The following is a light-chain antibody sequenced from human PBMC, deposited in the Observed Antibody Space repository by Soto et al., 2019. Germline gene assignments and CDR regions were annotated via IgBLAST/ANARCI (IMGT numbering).Light chain of an antibody. Sequence: QSVLTQPASVSGSPGQSITISCTGTSSDVGSYKFVSWYQQHPGEAPKLVIYEVSKRPSGVSTRFSGSKSGNTASLTISGVEAEDEADYHCCSYAGKSTWVFGGGTKLTVL. CDR1: SSDVGSYKF. J-gene: IGLJ3*02. V-gene: IGLV2-23*02. CDR2: EVS. CDR3: CSYAGKSTWV.